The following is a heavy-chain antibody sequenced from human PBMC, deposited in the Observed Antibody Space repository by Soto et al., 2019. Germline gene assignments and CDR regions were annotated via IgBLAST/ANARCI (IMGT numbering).Heavy chain of an antibody. V-gene: IGHV3-11*01. CDR3: ARAHHEQMSFEW. CDR2: IRSSGGIK. CDR1: GITFGDYY. Sequence: QVQLVESGGGLVKPGGSLRLSCVASGITFGDYYMTWVRQAPGKGLEWLSYIRSSGGIKYYAYSVKGRFTISRDNGKNSLYLQMNSLRVDDTAVYYCARAHHEQMSFEWWGQGPLVTVSS. J-gene: IGHJ4*02.